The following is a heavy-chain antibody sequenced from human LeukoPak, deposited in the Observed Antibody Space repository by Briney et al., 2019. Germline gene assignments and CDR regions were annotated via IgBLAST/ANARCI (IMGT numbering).Heavy chain of an antibody. D-gene: IGHD4-17*01. CDR3: AKGDYGDYNLLGFDI. CDR1: GFTFSSYS. Sequence: PGGSLRLSCAASGFTFSSYSMNWVRQAPGKGLEWVSSISSSSSYIYYADSVKGRFTISRDNSKNTLYLQMNSLRAEDTAVYYCAKGDYGDYNLLGFDIWGQGTMVTVSS. CDR2: ISSSSSYI. J-gene: IGHJ3*02. V-gene: IGHV3-21*01.